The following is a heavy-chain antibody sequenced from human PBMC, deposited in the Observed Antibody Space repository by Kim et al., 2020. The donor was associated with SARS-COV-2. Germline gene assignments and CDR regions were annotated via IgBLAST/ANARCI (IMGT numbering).Heavy chain of an antibody. J-gene: IGHJ4*01. CDR2: LSGSIPDA. CDR3: AKDLLYVSGRGSFDS. V-gene: IGHV3-23*01. D-gene: IGHD3-10*01. CDR1: GFAFGDYA. Sequence: GGSLRLSCAASGFAFGDYAMSWVRRAPGKGLEWVSALSGSIPDAKYADSVRGRFTISRDNSKNTLFLQMDSMRVDDTAVYYCAKDLLYVSGRGSFDSWGQGVVVTVSS.